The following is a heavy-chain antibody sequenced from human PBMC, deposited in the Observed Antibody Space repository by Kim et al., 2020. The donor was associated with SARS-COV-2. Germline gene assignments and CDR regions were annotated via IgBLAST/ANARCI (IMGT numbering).Heavy chain of an antibody. V-gene: IGHV3-73*01. Sequence: GGSLRLSCAASGFTFSGSAMHWVRQASGKGLEWVGRIRSKANSYATAYAASVKGRFTISRDDSKNTAYLQMNSLKTEDTAVYYCTRRGRDSAGPFDYWGQGTLVTVSS. J-gene: IGHJ4*02. D-gene: IGHD2-15*01. CDR2: IRSKANSYAT. CDR3: TRRGRDSAGPFDY. CDR1: GFTFSGSA.